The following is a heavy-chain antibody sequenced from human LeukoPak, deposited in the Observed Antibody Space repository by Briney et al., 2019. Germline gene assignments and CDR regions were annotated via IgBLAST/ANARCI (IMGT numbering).Heavy chain of an antibody. CDR3: ARRAVAGFDY. V-gene: IGHV3-23*01. CDR1: GFTFSNYA. J-gene: IGHJ4*02. Sequence: PGGSLRLSCAASGFTFSNYAMSWVRQAPGKGLELVSGISASGGITDYADSVKGRFTISRDNSNNTLYLQMNSLRADDTAVYYCARRAVAGFDYWGQGTLVTVSS. CDR2: ISASGGIT. D-gene: IGHD6-19*01.